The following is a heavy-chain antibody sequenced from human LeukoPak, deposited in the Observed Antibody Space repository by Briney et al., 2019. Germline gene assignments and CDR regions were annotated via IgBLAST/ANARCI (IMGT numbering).Heavy chain of an antibody. D-gene: IGHD5-18*01. CDR3: ARDRGYSYAFGY. Sequence: SETLSLTCAVYGGSFSGYYWSWIRQPPGKGLEWIGEINHSGSTNYNPSLKSRVTISVDTSKNQFSLKLSSVTAAGTAVYYCARDRGYSYAFGYWGQGTLVTVPS. V-gene: IGHV4-34*01. J-gene: IGHJ4*02. CDR1: GGSFSGYY. CDR2: INHSGST.